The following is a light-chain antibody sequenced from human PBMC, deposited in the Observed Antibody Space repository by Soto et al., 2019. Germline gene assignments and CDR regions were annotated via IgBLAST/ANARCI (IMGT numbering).Light chain of an antibody. CDR2: GAS. CDR1: QSIRGS. J-gene: IGKJ5*01. CDR3: QQSYRTPT. V-gene: IGKV1-39*01. Sequence: DIHLTQSPSPLSASVRDRFDITCRASQSIRGSLNWYQQKPGNAPKLLIYGASTLQSGVPSRLSGSGSGTDYTLTISSLQPEEFATYYCQQSYRTPTCGQGTRLDIK.